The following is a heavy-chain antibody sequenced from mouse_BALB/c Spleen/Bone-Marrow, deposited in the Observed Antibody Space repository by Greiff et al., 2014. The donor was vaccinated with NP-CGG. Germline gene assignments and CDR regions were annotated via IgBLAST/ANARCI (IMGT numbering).Heavy chain of an antibody. CDR3: TRGGVYYDYDGAWFAY. Sequence: LQQPGSELVRPGASVKLSCKASGYTFTSYWMHWVKQRPGQGLEWIGNIYPGSGSTNYDEKFKSKATLTVDTSSSTAYMRLSSLTSEDSAVYCCTRGGVYYDYDGAWFAYWGQGTLVTVSA. CDR2: IYPGSGST. CDR1: GYTFTSYW. D-gene: IGHD2-4*01. V-gene: IGHV1S22*01. J-gene: IGHJ3*01.